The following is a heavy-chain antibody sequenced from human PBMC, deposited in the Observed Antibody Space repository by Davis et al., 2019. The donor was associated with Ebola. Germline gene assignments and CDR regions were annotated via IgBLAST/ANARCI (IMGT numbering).Heavy chain of an antibody. D-gene: IGHD2-15*01. CDR1: GFTFSDYG. CDR2: IWYDGSNT. Sequence: GGSLRPSCAAPGFTFSDYGMHWVRQAPGKGLEWVAIIWYDGSNTYYADSVKGRFTISRDNSKNTVYLQMNSLRAEDTAVYYCAREYCSGGGCQRQDAFDIWGQGTMVTVSS. CDR3: AREYCSGGGCQRQDAFDI. J-gene: IGHJ3*02. V-gene: IGHV3-33*01.